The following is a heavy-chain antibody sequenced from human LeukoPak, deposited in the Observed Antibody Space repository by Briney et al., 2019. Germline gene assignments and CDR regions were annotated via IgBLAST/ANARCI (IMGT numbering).Heavy chain of an antibody. CDR3: AKDLVAAGTGLFLNYFDY. CDR2: ISGSGGST. Sequence: GGSLRLSCAASGFTVSSNYMSWVRQAPGKGLEWVSAISGSGGSTYYADSVKGRFTISRDNSKNTLYLQMNSLRAEDTAVYYCAKDLVAAGTGLFLNYFDYWGQGTLVTVSS. D-gene: IGHD6-13*01. V-gene: IGHV3-23*01. CDR1: GFTVSSNY. J-gene: IGHJ4*02.